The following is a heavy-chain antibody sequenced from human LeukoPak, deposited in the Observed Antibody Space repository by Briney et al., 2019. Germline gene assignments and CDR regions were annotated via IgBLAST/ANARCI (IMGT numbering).Heavy chain of an antibody. D-gene: IGHD3-10*01. CDR1: GGSISSYY. Sequence: PSETLSLTCTVSGGSISSYYWSWIRQPPGKGLEWIGYIYYSGSTNYNPSLKSRVTISVDTSKIQFPLKLSSVTAADTAVYYCASGIRFGELVNYYYYMDVWGKGTTVTVSS. J-gene: IGHJ6*03. CDR3: ASGIRFGELVNYYYYMDV. CDR2: IYYSGST. V-gene: IGHV4-59*01.